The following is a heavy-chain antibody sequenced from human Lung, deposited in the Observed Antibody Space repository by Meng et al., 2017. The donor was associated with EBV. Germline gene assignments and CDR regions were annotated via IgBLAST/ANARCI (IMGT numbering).Heavy chain of an antibody. CDR1: GYTFTHYP. D-gene: IGHD3-22*01. CDR3: AREMPMTCYFDQ. Sequence: VQAGAEGKRPGASVKVSCKASGYTFTHYPIHWGRQAPGQRLEWMGWINAGNGNTRYSQKFQGRVTITRDTSATTAYMELGSLRSEDTAVYYCAREMPMTCYFDQWGQGTLVTVSS. V-gene: IGHV1-3*01. J-gene: IGHJ4*03. CDR2: INAGNGNT.